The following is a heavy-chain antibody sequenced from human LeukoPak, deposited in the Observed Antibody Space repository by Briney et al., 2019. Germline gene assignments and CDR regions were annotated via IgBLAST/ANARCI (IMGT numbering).Heavy chain of an antibody. Sequence: ASVKVSCKASGGTFSSYAISWVRQAPGQGLEWMGGIIPIFGTANCAQKFQGRVTITTDESTSTAYMELSSLRSEDTAVYYCASSVIVGEFDYWGQGTLVTVSS. CDR3: ASSVIVGEFDY. CDR1: GGTFSSYA. V-gene: IGHV1-69*05. CDR2: IIPIFGTA. D-gene: IGHD3-22*01. J-gene: IGHJ4*02.